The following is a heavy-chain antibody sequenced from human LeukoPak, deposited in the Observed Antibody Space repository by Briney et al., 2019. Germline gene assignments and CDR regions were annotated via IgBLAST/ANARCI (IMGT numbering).Heavy chain of an antibody. D-gene: IGHD3-22*01. CDR2: IIPIFGTA. CDR3: ASSFMSSDYYYDIGY. Sequence: ASVKVSCKASGGTFSSYAISWVRQAPGQGLEWMGGIIPIFGTANYAQKFQGRVTITADESTSTAYMELSSLRSEDTAVYYCASSFMSSDYYYDIGYWGQGTLVTVSS. CDR1: GGTFSSYA. V-gene: IGHV1-69*13. J-gene: IGHJ4*02.